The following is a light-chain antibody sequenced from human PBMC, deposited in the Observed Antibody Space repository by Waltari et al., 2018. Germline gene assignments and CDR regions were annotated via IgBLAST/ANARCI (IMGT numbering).Light chain of an antibody. J-gene: IGLJ1*01. CDR3: CSYAGSNTYV. V-gene: IGLV2-23*02. CDR1: SSDVGPYNL. CDR2: EVT. Sequence: SGSPGQSITISCSGSSSDVGPYNLVSWYQQHPGKVPKLMIYEVTERPSGVSNRFSASKSGNTAPLTISGLQAEDEADYYCCSYAGSNTYVFGTGTKVIVL.